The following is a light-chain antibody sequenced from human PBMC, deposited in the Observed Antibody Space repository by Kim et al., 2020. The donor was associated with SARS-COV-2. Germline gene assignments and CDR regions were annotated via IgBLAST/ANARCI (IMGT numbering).Light chain of an antibody. V-gene: IGLV2-8*01. CDR2: GVS. CDR3: SSYAGSNNVV. J-gene: IGLJ2*01. CDR1: SSNLGGYNY. Sequence: QSVTISCTGPSSNLGGYNYVSWYQQHPGKAPKLIIYGVSQRPSGVPDRFSGSKSGNAASLTVSGLQAEDEGDYYCSSYAGSNNVVFGGGTQLTVL.